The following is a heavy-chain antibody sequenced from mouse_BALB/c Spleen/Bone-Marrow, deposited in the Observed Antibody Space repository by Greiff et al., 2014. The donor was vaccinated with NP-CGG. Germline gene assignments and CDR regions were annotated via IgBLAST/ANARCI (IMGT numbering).Heavy chain of an antibody. CDR2: INPSNGGT. Sequence: QVQLQQPGAELVRPGASVKLSCKASGHTFTSYYMYWVKQRPGQGLEWFGEINPSNGGTNFNEKFKNKATLTVDKSSSTAYMQLSSLTSEDSAVYYCSRGQRDALDYWGQGTSVTVSS. CDR1: GHTFTSYY. J-gene: IGHJ4*01. CDR3: SRGQRDALDY. V-gene: IGHV1S16*01.